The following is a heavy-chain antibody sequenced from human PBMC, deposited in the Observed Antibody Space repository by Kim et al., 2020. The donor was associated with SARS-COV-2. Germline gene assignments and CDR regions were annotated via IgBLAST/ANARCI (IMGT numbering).Heavy chain of an antibody. CDR2: IYYSGST. CDR1: GGSISSYY. J-gene: IGHJ6*02. Sequence: SETLSLTCTVSGGSISSYYWSWIRQPPGKGLEWIGYIYYSGSTNYNPSLKSRVTISVDTSKNQFSLKLSSVTAADTAVYYCARDFSGYSYGVNRYYYGMDVWGQGTTVTVSS. V-gene: IGHV4-59*01. CDR3: ARDFSGYSYGVNRYYYGMDV. D-gene: IGHD5-18*01.